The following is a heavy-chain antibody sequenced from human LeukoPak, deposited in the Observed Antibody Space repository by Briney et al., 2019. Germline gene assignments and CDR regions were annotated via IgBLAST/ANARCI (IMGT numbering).Heavy chain of an antibody. CDR1: GGSISSYY. Sequence: PSETLSLTCTVSGGSISSYYWSWIGQPPGKGLEWIGYIYYSGSTNYNPSLKSRVTISVDTSKNQFSLKLSSVTAADTAVYYCARALRARITGTRASVYGMDVWGQGTKVSVSS. D-gene: IGHD1-20*01. CDR3: ARALRARITGTRASVYGMDV. J-gene: IGHJ6*02. V-gene: IGHV4-59*01. CDR2: IYYSGST.